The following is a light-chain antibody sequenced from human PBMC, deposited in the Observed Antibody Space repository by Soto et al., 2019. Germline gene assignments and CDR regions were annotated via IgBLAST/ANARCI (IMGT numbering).Light chain of an antibody. CDR2: GAS. J-gene: IGKJ2*01. V-gene: IGKV3-15*01. Sequence: EIEMTQSPGTLSVSPGERATLSCRASQSVSSSVAWYQQKPGQAPRLLIYGASTRATGIPARFSGSGSGTEFTLTISSLQSEDFAVYYCQQYNNWPPYTFGQGTKLEIK. CDR1: QSVSSS. CDR3: QQYNNWPPYT.